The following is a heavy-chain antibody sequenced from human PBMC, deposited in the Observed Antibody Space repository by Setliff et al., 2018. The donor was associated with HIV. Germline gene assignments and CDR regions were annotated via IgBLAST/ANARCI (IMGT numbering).Heavy chain of an antibody. V-gene: IGHV4-59*08. CDR2: IYYSGST. CDR3: ARQELYYYYMDV. Sequence: SETLSLTCAVYGGSFSGYYWSWIRQPPGKGLEWIGYIYYSGSTNYNPSLKSRVTTSVDTSKNQFSLKLSSVTAADTAVYYCARQELYYYYMDVWGKGTTVTASS. J-gene: IGHJ6*03. D-gene: IGHD1-26*01. CDR1: GGSFSGYY.